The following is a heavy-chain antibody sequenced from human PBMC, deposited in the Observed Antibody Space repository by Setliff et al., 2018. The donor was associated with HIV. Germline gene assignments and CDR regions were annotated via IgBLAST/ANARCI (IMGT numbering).Heavy chain of an antibody. J-gene: IGHJ4*02. D-gene: IGHD3-22*01. CDR3: ARSGYYGSSGEPSYFDY. CDR1: GYTFTGYY. V-gene: IGHV1-2*02. CDR2: INPNNGGA. Sequence: ASVKVSCKASGYTFTGYYMHWVRQAPGQGPEWMGWINPNNGGANYAQKFQGRVTMTTETSTSTAYMELRSLRSDDTAVYYCARSGYYGSSGEPSYFDYWGQGTLVTVSS.